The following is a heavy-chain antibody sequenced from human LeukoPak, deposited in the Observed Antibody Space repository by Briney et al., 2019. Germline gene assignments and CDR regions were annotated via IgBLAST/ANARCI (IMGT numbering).Heavy chain of an antibody. CDR1: GFTFTNYW. CDR3: ARDGPWERVDFDY. J-gene: IGHJ4*02. D-gene: IGHD1-26*01. CDR2: INSDGTST. Sequence: GGSLRLSCTGTGFTFTNYWIHWVRQVPGKGLVWVSRINSDGTSTNFADSVKGRFTISRDNAKNTVYLQMSSLRVEDTAVYYCARDGPWERVDFDYWGRGTLVTVSS. V-gene: IGHV3-74*01.